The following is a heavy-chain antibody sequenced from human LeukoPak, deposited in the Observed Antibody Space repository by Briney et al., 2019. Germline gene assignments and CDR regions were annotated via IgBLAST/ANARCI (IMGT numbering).Heavy chain of an antibody. CDR1: GYTFITYY. D-gene: IGHD4-23*01. Sequence: GASVKVSCKASGYTFITYYMHWVRQAPGQGFEWMGIINPSGGSTSYAQKFQGRVTMTRDTSTSTVYMELSSLRSEGTAVYYCARELRATVVTPGYFDYWGQGTLVTVSS. CDR3: ARELRATVVTPGYFDY. V-gene: IGHV1-46*03. J-gene: IGHJ4*02. CDR2: INPSGGST.